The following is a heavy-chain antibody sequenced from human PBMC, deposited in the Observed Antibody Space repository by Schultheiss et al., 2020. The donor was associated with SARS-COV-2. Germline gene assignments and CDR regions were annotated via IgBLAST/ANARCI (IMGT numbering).Heavy chain of an antibody. D-gene: IGHD3-3*01. CDR2: INHSGST. CDR3: ARARFGVVIIRETYFDY. V-gene: IGHV4-34*01. Sequence: SETLSLTCAVYGGSFSGYYWSWIRQPPGKGLEWIGEINHSGSTNYNPSLKSRVTISVDTSKNQFSLKLSSVTAADTAVYYCARARFGVVIIRETYFDYWGQGTLVTVSS. CDR1: GGSFSGYY. J-gene: IGHJ4*02.